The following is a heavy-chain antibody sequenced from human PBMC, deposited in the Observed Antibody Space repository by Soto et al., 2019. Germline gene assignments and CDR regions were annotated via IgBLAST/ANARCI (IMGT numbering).Heavy chain of an antibody. CDR1: GFTFSTYS. CDR2: ISRSSTTI. J-gene: IGHJ6*04. CDR3: ARGRPVDV. Sequence: EVQLVESGGGLVQPGGSLRLSCAASGFTFSTYSMNWVRQAPGKGLEWVSYISRSSTTIYYAGSVQGRFTISRDNAKNSLYLQMSSLRVEDTAVYYCARGRPVDVWGKGTTVTVSS. V-gene: IGHV3-48*01. D-gene: IGHD6-6*01.